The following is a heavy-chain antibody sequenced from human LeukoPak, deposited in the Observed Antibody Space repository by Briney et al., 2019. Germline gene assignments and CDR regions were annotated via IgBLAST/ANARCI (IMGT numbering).Heavy chain of an antibody. D-gene: IGHD3-16*01. J-gene: IGHJ4*02. CDR1: GGTFSSYA. V-gene: IGHV1-69*13. Sequence: SVKVSCKASGGTFSSYAISWVRQAPGQGLEWMGGIIPIFGTANYAQKFQGRVTITADESTSTAYTELSSLRSEDTAAYYCARDGVHLFDYWGQGTLVTVSS. CDR2: IIPIFGTA. CDR3: ARDGVHLFDY.